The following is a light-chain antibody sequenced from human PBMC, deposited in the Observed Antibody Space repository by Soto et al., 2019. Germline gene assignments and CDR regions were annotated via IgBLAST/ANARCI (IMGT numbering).Light chain of an antibody. J-gene: IGKJ1*01. Sequence: DIQMTQSPSSLYASVGDRVTITCRASQDVTNSLAWFQQKPGEAPKSLIYAASRLHGVVPSKFSGSGYGKQFTLTISILQPEDCAIYYCQQYDSFPPTFGHGTKVEVK. CDR3: QQYDSFPPT. CDR2: AAS. V-gene: IGKV1-16*02. CDR1: QDVTNS.